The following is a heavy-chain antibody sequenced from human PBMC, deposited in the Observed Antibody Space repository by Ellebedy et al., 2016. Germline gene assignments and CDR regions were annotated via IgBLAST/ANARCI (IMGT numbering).Heavy chain of an antibody. D-gene: IGHD6-19*01. J-gene: IGHJ4*02. CDR3: VKAGQWLVREGHFGS. Sequence: GESLKISXAASGFTFDDYAMHWVRQTPEGGLEWVSLISWDGGHTFYADSVKGRFTISRDNSKNSLFLQMNSLRPDDSALYYCVKAGQWLVREGHFGSWGQGTLVTVSS. CDR1: GFTFDDYA. V-gene: IGHV3-43D*03. CDR2: ISWDGGHT.